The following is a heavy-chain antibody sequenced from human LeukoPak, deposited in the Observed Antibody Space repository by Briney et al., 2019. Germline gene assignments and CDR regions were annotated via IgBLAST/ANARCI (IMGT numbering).Heavy chain of an antibody. V-gene: IGHV4-39*07. Sequence: SETLSLTCTVSGGSISSSSYYWGWIRQPPGKGLEWIGNIYYSGSTYYNPSLKSRVTISLDTSKNQFSLKLSSVTAADTAVYYCARDFSTLDAFDYWGQGTLVTVSS. D-gene: IGHD1-1*01. CDR1: GGSISSSSYY. CDR2: IYYSGST. J-gene: IGHJ4*02. CDR3: ARDFSTLDAFDY.